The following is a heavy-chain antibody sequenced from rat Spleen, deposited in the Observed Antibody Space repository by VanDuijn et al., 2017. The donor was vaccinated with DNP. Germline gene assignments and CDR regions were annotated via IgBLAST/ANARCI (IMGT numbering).Heavy chain of an antibody. CDR1: GFTFSDYY. CDR2: MRYEGDNT. CDR3: ARVYYYSSYIYYYAMDA. D-gene: IGHD1-2*01. Sequence: EVQLVESGGGLVQPGRSLKLSCAASGFTFSDYYMAWVRQAPTKGLEWVAYMRYEGDNTYHGDSVKGRFTISRDNAKSTLYLQMDSLRSEDTGTYFCARVYYYSSYIYYYAMDAWGQGTSVTVSS. J-gene: IGHJ4*01. V-gene: IGHV5-20*01.